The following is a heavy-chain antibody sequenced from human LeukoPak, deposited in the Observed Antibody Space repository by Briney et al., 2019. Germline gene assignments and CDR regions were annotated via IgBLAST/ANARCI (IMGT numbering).Heavy chain of an antibody. V-gene: IGHV3-21*01. Sequence: GGSLRLSCAASGFTFSSDSMNWVRQAPGKGLEWGSSISSTSSYIYYADSVKGRFTISTDNTKNSLYLQMSSLRAEDTAVYYCARGIGMMVSWGQGTLVTVSS. CDR3: ARGIGMMVS. CDR2: ISSTSSYI. D-gene: IGHD3-22*01. CDR1: GFTFSSDS. J-gene: IGHJ4*02.